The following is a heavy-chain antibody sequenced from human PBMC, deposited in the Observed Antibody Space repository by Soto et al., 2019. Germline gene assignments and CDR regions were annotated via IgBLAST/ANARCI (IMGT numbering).Heavy chain of an antibody. J-gene: IGHJ4*02. CDR2: INQSGST. D-gene: IGHD6-13*01. CDR3: ARTYSSSWSPFEY. CDR1: GGSFSGDY. Sequence: QVQLQQWGAGLLKLSETLSLTCAVYGGSFSGDYWSWIRQPPGKGLEWIGEINQSGSTNYNPSLKSRVTISVDTSKNQFSLKLSSVTAADTAVYYCARTYSSSWSPFEYLGQGTLVTVSS. V-gene: IGHV4-34*01.